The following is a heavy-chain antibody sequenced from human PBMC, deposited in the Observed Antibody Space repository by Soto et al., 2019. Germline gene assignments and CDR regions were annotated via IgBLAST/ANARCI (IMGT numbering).Heavy chain of an antibody. V-gene: IGHV4-59*01. CDR2: ISYSWST. CDR1: GGSIRSYY. CDR3: ARIDSSSWYGCDY. J-gene: IGHJ4*02. D-gene: IGHD6-13*01. Sequence: SSETLSLTCTVSGGSIRSYYWSWIRRPPGKGLEWIGYISYSWSTNYNPSLKGRVTMSVDTSRNQFSLKLTSVTASDTAVYYCARIDSSSWYGCDYWGQGTLVTVSS.